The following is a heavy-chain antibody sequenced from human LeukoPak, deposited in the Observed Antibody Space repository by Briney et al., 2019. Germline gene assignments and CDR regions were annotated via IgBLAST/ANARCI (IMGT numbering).Heavy chain of an antibody. CDR3: ARDPLPLYYYDSSGYFDY. CDR2: ISYDGSNK. J-gene: IGHJ4*02. Sequence: GGSLRLSCAASGFTFSSYGMHWVRQAPGKGLEWVAVISYDGSNKYYADSVKGRFTISRDNSKNTLYLQMNSLRAEDTAVYYCARDPLPLYYYDSSGYFDYWGQGTLVTVSS. CDR1: GFTFSSYG. V-gene: IGHV3-30*03. D-gene: IGHD3-22*01.